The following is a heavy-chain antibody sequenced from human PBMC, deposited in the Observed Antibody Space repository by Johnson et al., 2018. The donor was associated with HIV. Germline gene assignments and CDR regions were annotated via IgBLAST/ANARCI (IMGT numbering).Heavy chain of an antibody. J-gene: IGHJ3*02. CDR2: ISYDGSNK. D-gene: IGHD6-19*01. CDR3: AKVGSGWYDPHDAFDI. V-gene: IGHV3-30*18. Sequence: QVQLVESGGGVVQPGRSLRLSCAASGFTFSSYGMHWVRQAPGKGLEWVAVISYDGSNKYYADSVKGRFTISRDNSKNTLYLQMNSLRAEDTAVYYCAKVGSGWYDPHDAFDIWGQGTMVTVSS. CDR1: GFTFSSYG.